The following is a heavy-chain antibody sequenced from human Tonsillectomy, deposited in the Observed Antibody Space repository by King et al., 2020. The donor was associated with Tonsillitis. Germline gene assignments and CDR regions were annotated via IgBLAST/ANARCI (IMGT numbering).Heavy chain of an antibody. J-gene: IGHJ4*01. CDR3: ARSAPNDFDWLPDDFDY. Sequence: QLVQSGAEVKKPGASVKVSCKASGYTFNGYYMNWVRQAPGQGLEWMGWINPNSGGTNYAQKFQGRVSMTRDTSISTAYMELSRLRSDDTAVYFCARSAPNDFDWLPDDFDYWGQGTPVTVSS. V-gene: IGHV1-2*02. CDR1: GYTFNGYY. D-gene: IGHD3-9*01. CDR2: INPNSGGT.